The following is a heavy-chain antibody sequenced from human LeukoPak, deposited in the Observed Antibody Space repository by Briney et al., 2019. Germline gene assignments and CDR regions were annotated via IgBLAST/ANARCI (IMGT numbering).Heavy chain of an antibody. CDR3: ARGGVVLMYDY. CDR1: GGFISSGSYY. V-gene: IGHV4-61*02. J-gene: IGHJ4*02. D-gene: IGHD2-2*01. Sequence: SETLSLTCTVSGGFISSGSYYWSWIRQPAGKGLEWIGRIYTSGNTDYNPSLKSRVTISVDTSKNQFSLRLSSVTAADTAVYYCARGGVVLMYDYWGQGTLVTVSS. CDR2: IYTSGNT.